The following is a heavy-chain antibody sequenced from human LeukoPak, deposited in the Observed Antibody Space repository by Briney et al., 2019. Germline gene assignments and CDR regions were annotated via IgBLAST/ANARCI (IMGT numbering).Heavy chain of an antibody. Sequence: ASVKVSCKASGYTFTSYVISWVRQAPGQGLEWMGWSSAYSGNTNYAQKLQGRVTMTTDTSTSTAYMELRSLRSDDTAVYYCARERIVVVVAPLGDAFDIWGQGTMVTVSS. CDR1: GYTFTSYV. CDR2: SSAYSGNT. CDR3: ARERIVVVVAPLGDAFDI. D-gene: IGHD2-15*01. V-gene: IGHV1-18*01. J-gene: IGHJ3*02.